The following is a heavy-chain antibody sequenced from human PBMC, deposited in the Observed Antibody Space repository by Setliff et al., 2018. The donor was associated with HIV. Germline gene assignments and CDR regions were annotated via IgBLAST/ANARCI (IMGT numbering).Heavy chain of an antibody. J-gene: IGHJ4*02. Sequence: PGGSLRLSCAASGFTFSSYARIWVRQAPGKGLVWVSTISADGERTYYPDSVKGRFTISRDNSNNALHLQMHSLTAEDTAVYYCAKGRVFGAANYFEYWGQGTPVTVSS. CDR2: ISADGERT. D-gene: IGHD3-3*01. CDR3: AKGRVFGAANYFEY. CDR1: GFTFSSYA. V-gene: IGHV3-23*01.